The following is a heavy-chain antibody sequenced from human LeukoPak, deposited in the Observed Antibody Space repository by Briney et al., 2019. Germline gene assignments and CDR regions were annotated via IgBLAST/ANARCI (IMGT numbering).Heavy chain of an antibody. V-gene: IGHV4-39*07. Sequence: SSETLSLTCIVSGDSISSSDDYWGWIRQPPRKGLEWIGIIYYTGSTNYNPSLKSRVTISVDTSKNQFSLKLSSVTAADTAVYYCARDDYGDYVGWFDPWGQGTLVTVSS. CDR3: ARDDYGDYVGWFDP. CDR2: IYYTGST. J-gene: IGHJ5*02. CDR1: GDSISSSDDY. D-gene: IGHD4-17*01.